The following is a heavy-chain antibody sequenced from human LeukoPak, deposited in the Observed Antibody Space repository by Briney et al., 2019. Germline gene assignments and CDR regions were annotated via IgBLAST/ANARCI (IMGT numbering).Heavy chain of an antibody. J-gene: IGHJ6*02. CDR1: GSSITGYY. CDR3: ARAYSGYDPYLFLSGMDV. D-gene: IGHD5-12*01. V-gene: IGHV4-59*08. Sequence: SETLSLTCTVSGSSITGYYWSWIRQPPGLGLEFFGFIFYSGSTNYNPSLTSRVSMSLDRSQSQFSLRLSSVTAADTAMYYCARAYSGYDPYLFLSGMDVWGQGTTVTVSS. CDR2: IFYSGST.